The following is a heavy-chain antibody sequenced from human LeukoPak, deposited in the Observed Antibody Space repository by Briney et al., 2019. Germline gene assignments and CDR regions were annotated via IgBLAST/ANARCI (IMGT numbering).Heavy chain of an antibody. Sequence: GGSLRLSCAASGFTFSSYWMSWVRQAPGKGLEWVANIKQDGSEKYYADSVKGRFTISRDNSKNTLYLQMNSLRAEDTAVYYCAKFVLSVRGDEEFDYWGQGTLVTVSS. J-gene: IGHJ4*02. CDR1: GFTFSSYW. D-gene: IGHD3-10*01. V-gene: IGHV3-7*01. CDR2: IKQDGSEK. CDR3: AKFVLSVRGDEEFDY.